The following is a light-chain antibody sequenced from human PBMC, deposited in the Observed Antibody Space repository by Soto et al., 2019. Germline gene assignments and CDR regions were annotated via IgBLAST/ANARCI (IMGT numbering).Light chain of an antibody. CDR1: SSDVGGYNY. CDR2: EVS. CDR3: SSFAGNNNVV. J-gene: IGLJ2*01. Sequence: QSVLTQPPSASGSPGQSVTISCTGTSSDVGGYNYVSWYQQHPGKAPKLMISEVSKRPSGVPDRFSGSKSGNTASLTVSGLQAEDEAYYYCSSFAGNNNVVFGGGTKLTVL. V-gene: IGLV2-8*01.